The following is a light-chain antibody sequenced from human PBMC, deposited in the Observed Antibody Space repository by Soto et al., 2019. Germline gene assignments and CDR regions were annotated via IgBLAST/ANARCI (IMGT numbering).Light chain of an antibody. CDR2: EVS. V-gene: IGLV2-8*01. J-gene: IGLJ1*01. CDR1: SSDVGGYNY. CDR3: TSFAGSLIP. Sequence: QSALTQPPSASGSPGQSVTISCTGTSSDVGGYNYVSWYQQHPGKAPKLIIYEVSKRPSGVPDRFSGSKSGNTAFLTVSGLQAEDEADYSCTSFAGSLIPFGTGTKLTVL.